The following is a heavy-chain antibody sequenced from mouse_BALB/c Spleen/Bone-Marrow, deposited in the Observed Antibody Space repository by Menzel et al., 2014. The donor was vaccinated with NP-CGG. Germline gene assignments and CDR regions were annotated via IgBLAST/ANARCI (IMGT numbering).Heavy chain of an antibody. CDR2: INPSTGYT. V-gene: IGHV1-7*01. CDR1: GYNFISYW. D-gene: IGHD2-4*01. Sequence: VQLQQSGAELAKPGASVKMSCKASGYNFISYWMHWVKQRPGQGPEWIGYINPSTGYTEYNQKFKDKATLTADKSSSKAYMQLSSLTSEVSAVYYCARNYDYDGGYYAMDYWGQGTSVTVSS. J-gene: IGHJ4*01. CDR3: ARNYDYDGGYYAMDY.